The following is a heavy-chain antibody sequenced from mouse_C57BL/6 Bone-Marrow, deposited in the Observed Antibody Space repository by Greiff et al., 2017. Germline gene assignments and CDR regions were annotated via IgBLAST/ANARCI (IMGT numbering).Heavy chain of an antibody. J-gene: IGHJ3*01. D-gene: IGHD3-2*02. CDR2: ISSGGDYI. V-gene: IGHV5-9-1*02. Sequence: EVKLEESGAGLVKPGGSLKLSCAASGFTFSSYAMSWVRQTPEKRLEWVAYISSGGDYIYYADTVKGRYTISRDNARNTLSLQMSRLKSEDTAMFWCTRGSSGYAWVAYWGQGTLVTVSA. CDR1: GFTFSSYA. CDR3: TRGSSGYAWVAY.